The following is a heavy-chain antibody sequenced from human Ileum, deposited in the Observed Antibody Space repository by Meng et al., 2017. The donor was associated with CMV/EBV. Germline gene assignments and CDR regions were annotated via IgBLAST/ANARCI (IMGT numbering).Heavy chain of an antibody. CDR2: IYTSGTT. V-gene: IGHV4-4*07. CDR1: GGSISNYY. Sequence: HGQLQESGPGQVKTAETLSLTCYVSGGSISNYYWSWIRQSAGKGLEWIAHIYTSGTTNYNPSLKSRVTMSVDTSRNQFSLKLTSVTAADTAVYYCARNYGSGNWNFFHYWGQGTLVTVSS. CDR3: ARNYGSGNWNFFHY. J-gene: IGHJ4*02. D-gene: IGHD3-10*01.